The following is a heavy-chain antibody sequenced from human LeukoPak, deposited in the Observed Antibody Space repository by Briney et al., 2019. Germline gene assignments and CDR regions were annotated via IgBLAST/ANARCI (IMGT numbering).Heavy chain of an antibody. CDR1: GFTFSHYW. J-gene: IGHJ4*02. V-gene: IGHV3-74*01. D-gene: IGHD2-15*01. Sequence: PGGSLRLSCAASGFTFSHYWMQWVRQAPGKGLVWVSRLNNDGSSTTYADSVKGRFTISRDNAKNTLYLQMNRLRAEDAAVYYCARAPVTSCRGAFCYPFDYWGQGTLVTASS. CDR2: LNNDGSST. CDR3: ARAPVTSCRGAFCYPFDY.